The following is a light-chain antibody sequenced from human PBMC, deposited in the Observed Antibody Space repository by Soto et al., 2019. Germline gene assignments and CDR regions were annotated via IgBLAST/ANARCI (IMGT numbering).Light chain of an antibody. CDR2: GAF. Sequence: EMDMTQSPATLSVSPAEGATLSCRAAQNIGNSLGWYQQRPGQAPRLLIYGAFHRATGIPARFSGSGSGTEFTLTINSLQPEDSATYYCQYLGAFGQGTKLEIK. CDR3: QYLGA. J-gene: IGKJ2*01. V-gene: IGKV3-15*01. CDR1: QNIGNS.